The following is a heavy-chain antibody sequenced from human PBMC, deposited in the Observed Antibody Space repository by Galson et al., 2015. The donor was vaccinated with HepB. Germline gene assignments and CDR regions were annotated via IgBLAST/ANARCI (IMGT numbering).Heavy chain of an antibody. Sequence: SLRLSCAASGFTFSSYAMHWVRQAPGKGLEWVAVISYDGSNKYYADSVKGRFTISRDNSKNTLYLQMNSLRAEDTAVYYCARDNGDCSSTSCPYYFDYWGQGTLVTVSS. J-gene: IGHJ4*02. V-gene: IGHV3-30-3*01. CDR2: ISYDGSNK. CDR3: ARDNGDCSSTSCPYYFDY. CDR1: GFTFSSYA. D-gene: IGHD2-2*01.